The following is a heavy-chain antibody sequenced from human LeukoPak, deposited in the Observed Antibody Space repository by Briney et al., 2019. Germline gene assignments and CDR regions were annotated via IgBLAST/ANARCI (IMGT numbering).Heavy chain of an antibody. CDR1: GFTFSSYS. CDR3: STLTSRGLSDS. Sequence: GGSLKLSCAASGFTFSSYSMNWVRQAPGKGLEWVGRIKSKADGETIDYAAPVKGRFTFSRDDSKNMLYLQMNSLESEDTAVYYCSTLTSRGLSDSWGQGTLVTVSS. V-gene: IGHV3-15*07. J-gene: IGHJ4*02. D-gene: IGHD1-20*01. CDR2: IKSKADGETI.